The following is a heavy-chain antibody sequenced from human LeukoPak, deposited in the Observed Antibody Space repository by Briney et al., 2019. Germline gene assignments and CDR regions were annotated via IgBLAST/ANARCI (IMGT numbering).Heavy chain of an antibody. CDR2: ISYDSNAL. CDR1: GFTFSRHG. J-gene: IGHJ3*02. D-gene: IGHD3-22*01. CDR3: ARYYYDSSGYPAFDI. V-gene: IGHV3-48*04. Sequence: GGSLRLSCAASGFTFSRHGMSWVRQAPGKGLEWVAYISYDSNALHHADPVRGRFTISRDNAKNSLYLQMNSLRAEDTAVYYCARYYYDSSGYPAFDIWGQGTLVTVSS.